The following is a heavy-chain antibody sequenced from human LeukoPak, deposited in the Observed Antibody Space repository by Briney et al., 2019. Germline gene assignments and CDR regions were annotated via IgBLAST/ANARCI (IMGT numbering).Heavy chain of an antibody. CDR1: GFTFSSYA. D-gene: IGHD4-17*01. Sequence: GRSLRLSCAASGFTFSSYAMHWVRQAPGKRLEWVAVISYDGSNKYYADSVKGRFTISRDNSKNTLYLQMNSLRAEDTAVYYCARDTADYWGQGTLVTVSS. J-gene: IGHJ4*02. CDR2: ISYDGSNK. CDR3: ARDTADY. V-gene: IGHV3-30-3*01.